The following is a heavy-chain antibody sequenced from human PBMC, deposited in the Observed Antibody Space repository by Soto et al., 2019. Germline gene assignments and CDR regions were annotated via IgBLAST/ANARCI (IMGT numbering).Heavy chain of an antibody. D-gene: IGHD3-3*01. Sequence: HGGSLRLSCAASGFTFSSYGMHWVRQAPGKGLEWVAVIWYDGSNKYYADSVKGRFTISRDNSKNTLYLQMNSLRAEDTAVYYCARAANPYYDFWSGYLDTNYGMDVWGQGTTVTVSS. V-gene: IGHV3-33*01. J-gene: IGHJ6*02. CDR3: ARAANPYYDFWSGYLDTNYGMDV. CDR2: IWYDGSNK. CDR1: GFTFSSYG.